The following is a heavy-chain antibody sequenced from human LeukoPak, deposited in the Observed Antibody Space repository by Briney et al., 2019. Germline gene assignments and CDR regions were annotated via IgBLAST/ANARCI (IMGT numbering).Heavy chain of an antibody. Sequence: GGSLRLSCAASGFTFSDYHMSWIRQAPGKGLEWVSYISSSGSTIYYADSVKGRFTISRDNAKNSLYLQMNSLRAEDTAVYYCATVVVPAAILSAWGQGTLVTVSS. CDR1: GFTFSDYH. D-gene: IGHD2-2*01. CDR3: ATVVVPAAILSA. CDR2: ISSSGSTI. J-gene: IGHJ5*02. V-gene: IGHV3-11*01.